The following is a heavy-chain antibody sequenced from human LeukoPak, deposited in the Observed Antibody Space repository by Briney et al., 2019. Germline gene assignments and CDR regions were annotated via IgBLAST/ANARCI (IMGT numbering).Heavy chain of an antibody. CDR3: ARVPDYGDPYYYYMDV. J-gene: IGHJ6*03. D-gene: IGHD4-17*01. CDR2: ISSSSSTI. CDR1: GFTFSSYS. Sequence: GGSLRLSCAASGFTFSSYSMNWVRQAPGKGLEWVSYISSSSSTIYYADSVKGRFTISRDNAKNSLYLQMNSLRDEDTAVYYCARVPDYGDPYYYYMDVWGKGTPVTVSS. V-gene: IGHV3-48*02.